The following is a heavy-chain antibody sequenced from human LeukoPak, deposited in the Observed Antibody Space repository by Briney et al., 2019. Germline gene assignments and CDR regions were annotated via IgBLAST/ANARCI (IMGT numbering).Heavy chain of an antibody. CDR3: AKDGNFGPKHVNWFDP. CDR2: ISGSGGST. V-gene: IGHV3-23*01. CDR1: GFTFSSYA. Sequence: GGSLRLSCAASGFTFSSYAMSWVRQAPGKGLEWVSAISGSGGSTYYADSVKGRFTISSDNSKNTLYLQMNSLRAEDTAVYYCAKDGNFGPKHVNWFDPWGQGTLVTVSS. D-gene: IGHD3-3*01. J-gene: IGHJ5*02.